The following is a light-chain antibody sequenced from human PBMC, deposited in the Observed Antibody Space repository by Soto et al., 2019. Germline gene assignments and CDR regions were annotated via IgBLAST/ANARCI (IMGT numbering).Light chain of an antibody. Sequence: QSVLTQSPSASGSPGQSVTISCTGTSSDVGGHNYVSWYQHHPGKAPKLIIYEGNKRPSGVSNRFSGSKSGNTASLTISGLQAEDEADYYCCSYAGGVIFGGGTKLTVL. J-gene: IGLJ2*01. V-gene: IGLV2-8*01. CDR2: EGN. CDR1: SSDVGGHNY. CDR3: CSYAGGVI.